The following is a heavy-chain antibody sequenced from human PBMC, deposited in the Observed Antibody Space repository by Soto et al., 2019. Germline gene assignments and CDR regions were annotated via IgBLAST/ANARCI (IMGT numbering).Heavy chain of an antibody. CDR3: ARGVRYFDY. Sequence: PSETLSLTCTVSGGSISSYFWSWIRQPPGKGLEWIGYIYYSGSTNYNPSLKSRVTISVDTSKNQFSLKLSSVTAADTAVYYCARGVRYFDYWGQGTRVTVS. D-gene: IGHD3-10*01. CDR2: IYYSGST. CDR1: GGSISSYF. J-gene: IGHJ4*02. V-gene: IGHV4-59*01.